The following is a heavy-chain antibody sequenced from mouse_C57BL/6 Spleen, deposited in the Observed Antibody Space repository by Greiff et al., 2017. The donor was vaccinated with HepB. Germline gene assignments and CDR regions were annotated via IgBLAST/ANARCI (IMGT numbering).Heavy chain of an antibody. D-gene: IGHD1-1*01. CDR1: GYTFTDYY. CDR3: ARGNTTVVADWYFDV. V-gene: IGHV1-76*01. Sequence: QVQLQQSGAELVRPGASVKLSCKASGYTFTDYYINWVKQRPGQGLEWIARIYPGSGNTYYNEKFKGKATLTAEKSSSTAYMQLSSLTSEDSAVYFCARGNTTVVADWYFDVWGTGTTVTVSS. CDR2: IYPGSGNT. J-gene: IGHJ1*03.